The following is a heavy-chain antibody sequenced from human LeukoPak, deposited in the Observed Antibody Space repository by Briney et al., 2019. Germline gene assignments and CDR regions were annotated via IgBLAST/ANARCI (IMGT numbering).Heavy chain of an antibody. J-gene: IGHJ4*02. CDR2: INAGNGNT. CDR1: GYTFTSYA. V-gene: IGHV1-3*01. D-gene: IGHD5-18*01. Sequence: ASVKVSCKASGYTFTSYAVHWVRQAPGQRLEWMGWINAGNGNTKYSQKFQGRVTITRDTSASTAYMELSSLRSEDTAVYYCARVPGLWLTFDYWGQGTLVTVSS. CDR3: ARVPGLWLTFDY.